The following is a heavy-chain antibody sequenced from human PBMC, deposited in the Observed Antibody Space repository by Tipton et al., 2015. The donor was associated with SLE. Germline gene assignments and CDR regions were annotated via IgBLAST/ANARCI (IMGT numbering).Heavy chain of an antibody. CDR2: INPSVGT. Sequence: TLSLTCAVYGGSFRFNEFYWAWIRQSPGKGLEWIGEINPSVGTNYNPSLKSRVTMSVDTAKNQFSLKLTSVTAADTAVYYCARGMVTWRGAILGVDVWGQGTTVNVSS. CDR3: ARGMVTWRGAILGVDV. D-gene: IGHD2-21*02. CDR1: GGSFRFNEFY. V-gene: IGHV4-34*01. J-gene: IGHJ6*02.